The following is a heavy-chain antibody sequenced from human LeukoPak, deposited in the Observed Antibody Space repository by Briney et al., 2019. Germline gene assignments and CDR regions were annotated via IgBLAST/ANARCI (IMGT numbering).Heavy chain of an antibody. CDR2: FYYSGST. Sequence: SETLSLTCTVSGGSISSYYWSWIRQPPGKGLEWIGCFYYSGSTNYNPSLKSRVTISVDTSKNQFSLKLSSVTAADTAVYYCARGITMIGSAFDIWGQGTMVTVSS. D-gene: IGHD3-10*02. CDR1: GGSISSYY. V-gene: IGHV4-59*01. J-gene: IGHJ3*02. CDR3: ARGITMIGSAFDI.